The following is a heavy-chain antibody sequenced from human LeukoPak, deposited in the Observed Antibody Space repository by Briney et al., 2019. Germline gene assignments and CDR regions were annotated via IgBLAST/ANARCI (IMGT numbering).Heavy chain of an antibody. CDR3: ARKRPNYFDY. J-gene: IGHJ4*02. Sequence: GRSLRLSCAASGFTFNTYVMHWVRQAPGKGLEWVAVISYDGSNKYYADSVKGRFTISRDNAENSLYLQMNSLRAEDTALYYCARKRPNYFDYWGQGTLVTVSS. CDR2: ISYDGSNK. V-gene: IGHV3-30-3*01. CDR1: GFTFNTYV.